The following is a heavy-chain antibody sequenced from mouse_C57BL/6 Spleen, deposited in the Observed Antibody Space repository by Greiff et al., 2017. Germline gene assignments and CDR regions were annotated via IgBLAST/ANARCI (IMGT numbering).Heavy chain of an antibody. J-gene: IGHJ3*01. Sequence: EVMLVESGGGLVKPGGSLKLSCAASGFTFSSYAMSWVRQTPEKRLEWVATISDGGSYTYYPDNVKGRFTISRDNAKNNLYLQMSHLKSEDTAMYYCARGDYGSRAWFAYWGQGTLVTVSA. CDR3: ARGDYGSRAWFAY. D-gene: IGHD1-1*01. CDR2: ISDGGSYT. CDR1: GFTFSSYA. V-gene: IGHV5-4*03.